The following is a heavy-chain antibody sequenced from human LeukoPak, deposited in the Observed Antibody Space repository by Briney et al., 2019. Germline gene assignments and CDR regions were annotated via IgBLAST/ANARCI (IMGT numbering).Heavy chain of an antibody. Sequence: SETLSLTCTVSGYSIRSGYYWGWIRQPPGKGLEWIGSIYYSGSTYYNPSLKSRVTISVDTSKNQFSLKLSSVTAADTAVYYCAREGSVGYSSSWYGDYWGQGTLVTVSS. D-gene: IGHD6-13*01. CDR1: GYSIRSGYY. CDR2: IYYSGST. J-gene: IGHJ4*02. V-gene: IGHV4-38-2*02. CDR3: AREGSVGYSSSWYGDY.